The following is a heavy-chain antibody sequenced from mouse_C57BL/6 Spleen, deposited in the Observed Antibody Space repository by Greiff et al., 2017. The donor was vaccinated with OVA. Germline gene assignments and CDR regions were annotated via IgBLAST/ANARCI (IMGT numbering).Heavy chain of an antibody. D-gene: IGHD2-3*01. CDR2: IWSGGST. V-gene: IGHV2-2*01. J-gene: IGHJ3*01. CDR1: GFSLTSYG. CDR3: ARWGWLLGAGFAY. Sequence: VQLKESGPGLVQPSQSLSITCTVSGFSLTSYGVHWVRQSPGKGLEWLGVIWSGGSTDYNAAFISRLSISKDNSKSQVFFKMNSLQADDTAIYYCARWGWLLGAGFAYWGQGTLVTVSA.